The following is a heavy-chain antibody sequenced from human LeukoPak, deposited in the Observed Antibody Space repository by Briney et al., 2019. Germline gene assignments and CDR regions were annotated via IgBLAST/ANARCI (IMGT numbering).Heavy chain of an antibody. V-gene: IGHV5-51*01. CDR3: ARGRRTIVVVPAATNYFDY. CDR2: IDPGDSDT. J-gene: IGHJ4*02. D-gene: IGHD2-2*01. CDR1: GYSFTSYW. Sequence: GESLKISCKGSGYSFTSYWIGWVRQMPGKGLEWMGIIDPGDSDTRYSPSFQGQVTISADKSISTAYLQWSSLKASDTAMYYCARGRRTIVVVPAATNYFDYWGQGTLVTVSS.